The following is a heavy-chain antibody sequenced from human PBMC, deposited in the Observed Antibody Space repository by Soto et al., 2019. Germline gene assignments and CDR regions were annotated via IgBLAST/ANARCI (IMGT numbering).Heavy chain of an antibody. Sequence: QVQLVESGGGVVQPGRSLRLSCAASGFTFSSYAMHWVRQAPGKGLEWVAVISYDGSNKYYADSVKGRFTISRDNSKNTLYLQMNSLRAEDTAVYYCARGGIEEQWLAPLDYWGQGTLVTVSS. CDR2: ISYDGSNK. D-gene: IGHD6-19*01. CDR1: GFTFSSYA. V-gene: IGHV3-30-3*01. CDR3: ARGGIEEQWLAPLDY. J-gene: IGHJ4*02.